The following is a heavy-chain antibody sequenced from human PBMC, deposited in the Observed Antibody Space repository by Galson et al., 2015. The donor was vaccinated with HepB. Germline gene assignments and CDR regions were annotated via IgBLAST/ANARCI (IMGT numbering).Heavy chain of an antibody. V-gene: IGHV1-69*13. CDR1: GGTFSSYA. D-gene: IGHD2-2*01. Sequence: SVKVSCKASGGTFSSYAISWVRQAPGQGLEWMGGIIPIFGTANYAQKFQGRVTITADESTSTAYMELSSLRSEDTAVYYCARARGYCSSTSCQEGYAFDIWAKGQWSPSLQ. J-gene: IGHJ3*02. CDR2: IIPIFGTA. CDR3: ARARGYCSSTSCQEGYAFDI.